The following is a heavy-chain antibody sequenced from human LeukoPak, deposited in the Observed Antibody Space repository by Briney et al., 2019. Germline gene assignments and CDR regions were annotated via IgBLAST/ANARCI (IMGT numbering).Heavy chain of an antibody. Sequence: GGSLRLSCAASGFTFSSYWMHWVRQAPGKGPLWVSRINSGGTTTSYADSVKGRFTISRDNAKNTLYLQMNSLRAEDTAVYYCARVGDYYGDYVRFDSWGQETQVTVSS. CDR2: INSGGTTT. D-gene: IGHD4-17*01. CDR1: GFTFSSYW. CDR3: ARVGDYYGDYVRFDS. J-gene: IGHJ4*02. V-gene: IGHV3-74*01.